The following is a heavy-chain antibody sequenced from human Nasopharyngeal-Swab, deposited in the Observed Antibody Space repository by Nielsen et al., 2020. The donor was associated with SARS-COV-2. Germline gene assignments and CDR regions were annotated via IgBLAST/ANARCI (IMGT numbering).Heavy chain of an antibody. CDR3: ARGIGGIAAPFFDY. CDR1: GYTFNTYA. CDR2: INAGTGNA. D-gene: IGHD6-13*01. Sequence: DSVKVSCKASGYTFNTYAMHWVRQAPGQRLEWMGWINAGTGNAKYSQQFQGIVTITRDTSASTAYMELSSLRSEDTAVYYCARGIGGIAAPFFDYWGQGTLVTLSS. V-gene: IGHV1-3*01. J-gene: IGHJ4*02.